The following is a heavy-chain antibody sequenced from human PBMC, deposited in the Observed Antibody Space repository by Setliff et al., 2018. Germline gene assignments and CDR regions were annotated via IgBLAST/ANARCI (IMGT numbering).Heavy chain of an antibody. Sequence: GGSVRLSCAASGFTFSSYWMNWVRQAPGKGLEWVANIKQDGSVKNYVDSVKGRFSISRDNTKNSLYLQMNSLRAEDTAVYYCARDPFGNPVFDPWGQGTLVTVSS. J-gene: IGHJ5*02. CDR3: ARDPFGNPVFDP. D-gene: IGHD3-10*01. CDR1: GFTFSSYW. CDR2: IKQDGSVK. V-gene: IGHV3-7*01.